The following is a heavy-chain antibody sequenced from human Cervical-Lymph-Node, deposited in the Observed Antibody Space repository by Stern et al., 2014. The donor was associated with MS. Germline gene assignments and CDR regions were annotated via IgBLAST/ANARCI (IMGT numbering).Heavy chain of an antibody. CDR1: GDSISGSNW. D-gene: IGHD3-16*01. CDR3: PREPLGGA. V-gene: IGHV4-4*02. Sequence: QLQLQESGPGLVKPSGTLSLTCSVSGDSISGSNWWSWVRQPPGKGLEWIGEIYHSGSTSYNPSLKSRVTTSVDKSKNQFSLKLTSVTAADTAVYYCPREPLGGAWGQGTLVTVSS. CDR2: IYHSGST. J-gene: IGHJ5*02.